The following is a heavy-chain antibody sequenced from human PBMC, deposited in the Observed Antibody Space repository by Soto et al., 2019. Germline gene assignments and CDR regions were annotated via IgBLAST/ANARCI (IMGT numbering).Heavy chain of an antibody. CDR1: GFTFRSYS. V-gene: IGHV3-21*01. D-gene: IGHD6-19*01. CDR3: ARGPSQQWLVYYYYYGMDV. Sequence: PGGSLRLSCAASGFTFRSYSMNCVRQAPGKGLEWVSSISSSSSYIYYADSVKGRFTISRDNAKNSLYLQMNSLRAEDTAVYYCARGPSQQWLVYYYYYGMDVWGQGTTVTVSS. CDR2: ISSSSSYI. J-gene: IGHJ6*02.